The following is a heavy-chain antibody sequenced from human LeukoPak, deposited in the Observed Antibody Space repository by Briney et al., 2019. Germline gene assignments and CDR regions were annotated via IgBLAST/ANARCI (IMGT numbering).Heavy chain of an antibody. CDR3: ARCTTASSGWCNWLDP. Sequence: PGGPLRLSCAASGFTFSTYAMSWVRQAPGKGLAWVASVKSDGAGTHYADSVKGRFTISRDNSKNILYLQMNSLRAEDTAIYYCARCTTASSGWCNWLDPWGQGTLVTVSS. V-gene: IGHV3-23*01. CDR1: GFTFSTYA. CDR2: VKSDGAGT. D-gene: IGHD3-22*01. J-gene: IGHJ5*02.